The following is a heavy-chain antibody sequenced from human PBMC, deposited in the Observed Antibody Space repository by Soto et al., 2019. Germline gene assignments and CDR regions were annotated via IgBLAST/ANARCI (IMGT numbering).Heavy chain of an antibody. CDR3: ARDPYGSRGYSGYDPPGGAFDI. CDR1: GFTFDDYG. V-gene: IGHV3-20*04. D-gene: IGHD5-12*01. CDR2: INWNGGST. J-gene: IGHJ3*02. Sequence: GGSLRLSCAASGFTFDDYGMSWVRQAPGKGLEWVSGINWNGGSTGYADSVKGRFTISRDNAKNSLYLQMNSLRAEDTALYYCARDPYGSRGYSGYDPPGGAFDIWGQGTMVTVS.